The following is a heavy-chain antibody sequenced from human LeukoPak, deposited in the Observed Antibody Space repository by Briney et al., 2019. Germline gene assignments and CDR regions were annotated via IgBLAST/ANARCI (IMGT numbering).Heavy chain of an antibody. J-gene: IGHJ4*02. CDR3: ARGRSSGYFVYGYFDY. CDR1: GGSISSYY. Sequence: NPSETLSLTCTVSGGSISSYYWSWIRQPAXXXLEWIGRIYTSGSTNYNPSLKSRVTMSVDTSKNQFSLKLSSVTAADTAVYYCARGRSSGYFVYGYFDYWGQGTLVTVSS. D-gene: IGHD3-22*01. CDR2: IYTSGST. V-gene: IGHV4-4*07.